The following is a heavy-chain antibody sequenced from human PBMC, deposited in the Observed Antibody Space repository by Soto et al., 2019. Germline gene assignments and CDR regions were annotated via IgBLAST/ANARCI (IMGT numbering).Heavy chain of an antibody. CDR3: AKMGPRLKFDIVVVPAAAGY. CDR1: GFTFSSYA. J-gene: IGHJ4*02. CDR2: ISGSGGST. D-gene: IGHD2-2*01. V-gene: IGHV3-23*01. Sequence: EVQLLESGGGLVQPGGSLRLSCAASGFTFSSYAMSWVRQAPGKGLEWVSAISGSGGSTYYADSVKGRFTISRDNSKNTLYLQMNSLRAEDTAVYYCAKMGPRLKFDIVVVPAAAGYWGQGTLVTVSS.